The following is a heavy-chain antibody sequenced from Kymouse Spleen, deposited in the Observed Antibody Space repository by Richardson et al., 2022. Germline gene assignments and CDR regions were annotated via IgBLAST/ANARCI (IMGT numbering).Heavy chain of an antibody. J-gene: IGHJ3*02. D-gene: IGHD7-27*02. CDR2: INHSGST. Sequence: QVQLQQWGAGLLKPSETLSLTCAVYGGSFSGYYWSWIRQPPGKGLEWIGEINHSGSTNYNPSLKSRVTISVDTSKNQFSLKLSSVTAADTAVYYCARGPGEDAFDIWGQGTMVTVSS. CDR1: GGSFSGYY. V-gene: IGHV4-34*01. CDR3: ARGPGEDAFDI.